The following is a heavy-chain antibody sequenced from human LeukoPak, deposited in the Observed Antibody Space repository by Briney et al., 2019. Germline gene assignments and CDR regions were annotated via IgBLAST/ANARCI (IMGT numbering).Heavy chain of an antibody. J-gene: IGHJ4*02. Sequence: QAGGSLRLSCEASGFTFNNYAMHWVRQAPGEGLEWVAVISRDGTLQYYADSVKGRLTISRDNSKNTLYLQMNSLRAEDTAVYYCARDGGRGYSGYDLVWFVGSYWGQGTLVAVSS. CDR3: ARDGGRGYSGYDLVWFVGSY. CDR2: ISRDGTLQ. CDR1: GFTFNNYA. D-gene: IGHD5-12*01. V-gene: IGHV3-30*04.